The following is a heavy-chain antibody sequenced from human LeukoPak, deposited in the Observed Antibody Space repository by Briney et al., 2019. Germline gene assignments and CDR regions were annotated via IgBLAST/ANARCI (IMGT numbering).Heavy chain of an antibody. V-gene: IGHV3-21*01. CDR2: ISSSTTYI. Sequence: GGSLRLSCAASGFTLSIYTMNWVRQAPGKGLEWVSSISSSTTYIYYADSVRGRFTISRENAKNSLYLQMNSLRVEDTAVYYCARGATTAFDIWGQGTMVTVSS. CDR3: ARGATTAFDI. CDR1: GFTLSIYT. D-gene: IGHD1-26*01. J-gene: IGHJ3*02.